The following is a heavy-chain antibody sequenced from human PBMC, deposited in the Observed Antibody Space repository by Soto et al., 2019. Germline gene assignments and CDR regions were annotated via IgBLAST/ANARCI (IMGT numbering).Heavy chain of an antibody. CDR1: GFTFSSYS. Sequence: EVQLVESGGGLVKPGGSLRLSCAASGFTFSSYSMNWVXQXXXKGXEXXSSISSSSSYIYYADSVKGRFTISRDNAKNSLYLQMNSLRAEDTAVYYXARDXPXXXDFXXXXSSYGMDVWGQGTTVTVSS. J-gene: IGHJ6*02. V-gene: IGHV3-21*01. CDR3: ARDXPXXXDFXXXXSSYGMDV. CDR2: ISSSSSYI. D-gene: IGHD3-3*01.